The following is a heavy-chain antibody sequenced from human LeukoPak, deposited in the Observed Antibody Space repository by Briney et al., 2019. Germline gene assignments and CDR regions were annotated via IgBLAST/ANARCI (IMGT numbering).Heavy chain of an antibody. CDR2: ISYDGSNK. CDR3: AKDLEGGNWFDP. D-gene: IGHD3-16*01. V-gene: IGHV3-30*18. Sequence: PGRSLRLSCAASGFTFSSYGMHWFRQAPGKGLEWVAVISYDGSNKYYADSVKGRFTISRDNSKNTLYLQMNSLRAEDTAVYYCAKDLEGGNWFDPWGQGTLVTVSS. CDR1: GFTFSSYG. J-gene: IGHJ5*02.